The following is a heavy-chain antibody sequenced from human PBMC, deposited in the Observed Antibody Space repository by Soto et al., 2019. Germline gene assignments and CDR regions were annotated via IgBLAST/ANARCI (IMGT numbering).Heavy chain of an antibody. J-gene: IGHJ5*02. CDR3: XRXPSGRDFWSGYYSTQGFDP. D-gene: IGHD3-3*01. CDR2: INPSGGST. CDR1: GYTFTSYY. V-gene: IGHV1-46*01. Sequence: QVQLVQSGAEVKKPGASVKVSCKASGYTFTSYYMHWVRQAPGQGLEWMGIINPSGGSTSYAQKFQGRVTMTXXXXXXXXXXXXXXXXXXXXXXXXXXRXPSGRDFWSGYYSTQGFDPWGQGTLVTVSS.